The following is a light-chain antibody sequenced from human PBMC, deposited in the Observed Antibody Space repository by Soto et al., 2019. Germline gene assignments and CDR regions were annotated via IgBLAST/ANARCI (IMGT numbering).Light chain of an antibody. J-gene: IGKJ1*01. CDR3: QQYENYWT. Sequence: EIQMTQSPSTLSASVGDRVTITCRASQSISSYLNWYQQKPGKAPKLLIYKASSLESGVPSRFSGSGSGTEFTLTISSLQPEDVAVYYCQQYENYWTFGQGTKVDIK. CDR2: KAS. CDR1: QSISSY. V-gene: IGKV1-5*03.